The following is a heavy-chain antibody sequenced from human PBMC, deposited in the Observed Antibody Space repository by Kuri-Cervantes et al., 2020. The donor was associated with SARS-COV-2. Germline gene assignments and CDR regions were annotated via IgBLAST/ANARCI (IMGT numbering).Heavy chain of an antibody. CDR1: GYSISSGYK. Sequence: SQTLSLTCAVSGYSISSGYKWGWIRQPPGKGLEWIGSIYHTGTTSYNPSLKSRVTIGVDTSQNQLSLKLNSVTAADTAVYYCAGPHCSAGSCYVYWGQGTLVTVSS. V-gene: IGHV4-38-2*01. CDR2: IYHTGTT. CDR3: AGPHCSAGSCYVY. J-gene: IGHJ4*02. D-gene: IGHD2-15*01.